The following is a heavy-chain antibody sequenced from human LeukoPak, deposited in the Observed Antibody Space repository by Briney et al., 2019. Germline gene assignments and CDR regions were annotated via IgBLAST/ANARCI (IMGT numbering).Heavy chain of an antibody. CDR3: ARDHGRGSSSFYSWGGGTYYFDY. Sequence: GASVKVSCKASGYTFSGYYMHWVRQAPGQGLEWMGWINPKSGATNYAQKFQGRVTMTRDTSVSTAYMELSRLRSDDTAVYYCARDHGRGSSSFYSWGGGTYYFDYWGQGTLVTVSS. V-gene: IGHV1-2*02. CDR1: GYTFSGYY. D-gene: IGHD6-6*01. J-gene: IGHJ4*02. CDR2: INPKSGAT.